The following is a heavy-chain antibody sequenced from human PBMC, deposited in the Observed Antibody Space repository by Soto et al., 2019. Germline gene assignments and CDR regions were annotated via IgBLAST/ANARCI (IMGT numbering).Heavy chain of an antibody. CDR2: ISGSGGVT. CDR3: AKNRQFRSYYETVGPYDN. CDR1: GFTFKNYD. V-gene: IGHV3-23*01. Sequence: EVELLESGGGLVQPGGSLRLSCVASGFTFKNYDMRWIRQAPGKGLEWVSGISGSGGVTYYADSVKGRFTISRDNSKNTLYQQMNNLRAEDTAIYYCAKNRQFRSYYETVGPYDNWGQVTLVTVSS. J-gene: IGHJ4*02. D-gene: IGHD3-10*01.